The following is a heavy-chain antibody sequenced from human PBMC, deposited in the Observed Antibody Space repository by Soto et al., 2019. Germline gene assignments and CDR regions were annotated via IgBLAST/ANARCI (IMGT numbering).Heavy chain of an antibody. D-gene: IGHD3-9*01. CDR3: AADPYDILTGYPG. Sequence: QMQLVQSGPEVKKPGTSVKVSCKASGFTFTSSAVQWVRQARGQRLEWIGWIVVGSGNTNYAQNFQERVTITRDMSTSTAYMELGSLRSEDTAVYYCAADPYDILTGYPGWGQGTLVTVSS. V-gene: IGHV1-58*01. J-gene: IGHJ4*02. CDR2: IVVGSGNT. CDR1: GFTFTSSA.